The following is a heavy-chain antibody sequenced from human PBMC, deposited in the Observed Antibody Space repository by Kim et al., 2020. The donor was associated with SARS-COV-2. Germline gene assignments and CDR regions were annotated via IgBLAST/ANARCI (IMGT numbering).Heavy chain of an antibody. CDR3: AKEKFPYDLYYFDY. D-gene: IGHD3-22*01. V-gene: IGHV3-23*01. J-gene: IGHJ4*02. Sequence: ADSVKGRFTISRDNSKNTLYLQMNSLRAEDTAVYYCAKEKFPYDLYYFDYWGQGTLVTVSS.